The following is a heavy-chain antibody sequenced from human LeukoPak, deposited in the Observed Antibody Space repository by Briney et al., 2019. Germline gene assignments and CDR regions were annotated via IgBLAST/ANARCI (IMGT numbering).Heavy chain of an antibody. CDR2: ISAYNGYT. J-gene: IGHJ3*01. D-gene: IGHD3-10*01. CDR3: ARDQQLLWFGELYYTQPGSN. CDR1: GYTFTSYY. Sequence: ASVKVSCKASGYTFTSYYMHWVRQAPGQGLEWMGWISAYNGYTSYAQKVQGRVTMTTDTSTSTAYMELSRLRSDDTAVYYCARDQQLLWFGELYYTQPGSNWGQGTMVTVSS. V-gene: IGHV1-18*04.